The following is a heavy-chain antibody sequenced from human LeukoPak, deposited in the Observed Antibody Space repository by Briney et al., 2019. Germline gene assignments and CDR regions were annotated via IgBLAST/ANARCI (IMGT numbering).Heavy chain of an antibody. CDR1: GYTFTDYN. V-gene: IGHV1-46*01. J-gene: IGHJ6*03. Sequence: ASVKVSCKTSGYTFTDYNLHWVRQAPGQRLEWMGIIKPSGGDTSYAQKFQGRVTITADKSTSTAYMELSSLRSEDTAVYYCARGEGYSSGWYSDYYYYMDVWGKGTTVTVSS. CDR2: IKPSGGDT. D-gene: IGHD6-19*01. CDR3: ARGEGYSSGWYSDYYYYMDV.